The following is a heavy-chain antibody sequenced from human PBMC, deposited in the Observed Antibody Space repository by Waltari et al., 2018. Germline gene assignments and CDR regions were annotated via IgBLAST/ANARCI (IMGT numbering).Heavy chain of an antibody. CDR1: GGSISSRIYD. CDR2: AYHNGNT. D-gene: IGHD3-10*01. J-gene: IGHJ4*02. Sequence: QLQLQESGPGRVKPSETLSLTCTVAGGSISSRIYDWGGLRQLPGKGLEWIGSAYHNGNTYYNPSLKSRVTILVDMSKNQFSLELSSVTAADTAVYYCARHGGQGSGSQSDYWGQGSLVTISS. V-gene: IGHV4-39*01. CDR3: ARHGGQGSGSQSDY.